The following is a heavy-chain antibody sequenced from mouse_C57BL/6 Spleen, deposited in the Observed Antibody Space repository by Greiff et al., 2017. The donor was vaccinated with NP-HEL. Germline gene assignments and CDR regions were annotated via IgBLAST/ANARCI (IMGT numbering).Heavy chain of an antibody. J-gene: IGHJ3*01. CDR2: IYPGNSDT. V-gene: IGHV1-5*01. Sequence: VQLQQSGTVLARPGASVKMSCKTSGYTFTSYWMHWVKQRPGQGLEWIGAIYPGNSDTSYNQKFKGKAKLTAVTSASTAYMELSSLTNEDSAVYYCTRRNYYGSSFQAWFAYWGQGTLVTVSA. CDR1: GYTFTSYW. D-gene: IGHD1-1*01. CDR3: TRRNYYGSSFQAWFAY.